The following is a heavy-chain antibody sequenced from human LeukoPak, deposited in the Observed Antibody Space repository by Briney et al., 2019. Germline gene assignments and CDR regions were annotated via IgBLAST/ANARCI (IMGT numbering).Heavy chain of an antibody. V-gene: IGHV3-23*01. CDR2: ISGSGGST. CDR3: AKGVHSLMGSLGCNLFEP. D-gene: IGHD2-8*01. CDR1: GFTFSSYA. Sequence: PGGSLRLSCAASGFTFSSYAMSWVRQAPGKGLEWVSAISGSGGSTYYADSVKGRFTISRDNSKNTLYLQMNSLRAEDTAVYYCAKGVHSLMGSLGCNLFEPWGQGTLVTVSS. J-gene: IGHJ5*02.